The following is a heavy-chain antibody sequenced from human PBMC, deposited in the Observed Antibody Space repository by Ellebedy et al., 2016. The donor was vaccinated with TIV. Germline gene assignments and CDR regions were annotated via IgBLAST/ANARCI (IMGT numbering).Heavy chain of an antibody. D-gene: IGHD4-23*01. CDR1: GFTFSSYG. Sequence: PGGSLRLSCAASGFTFSSYGMSWVRQAPGKGLEWVSTITSINTHYADSVKGRFTISRDNSKDTLFLQMNSLRAEDTAIYFCARDPVGVGPAFDVWGQGTMVTVSS. CDR3: ARDPVGVGPAFDV. J-gene: IGHJ3*01. V-gene: IGHV3-23*01. CDR2: ITSINT.